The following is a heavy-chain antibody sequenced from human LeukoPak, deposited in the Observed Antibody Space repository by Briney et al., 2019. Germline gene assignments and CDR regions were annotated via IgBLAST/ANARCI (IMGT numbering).Heavy chain of an antibody. J-gene: IGHJ6*02. V-gene: IGHV4-4*02. CDR2: ISHSGTT. D-gene: IGHD6-19*01. Sequence: PGGSLRLSCAASGFTFSSYSMNWVRQPPGKGLEWIGEISHSGTTKYNPSLKSRVTISVDKSKNQFSLKLSSVTAADTAVYYCARASSGNYYYGMDVWGQGTTVTVSS. CDR3: ARASSGNYYYGMDV. CDR1: GFTFSSYSM.